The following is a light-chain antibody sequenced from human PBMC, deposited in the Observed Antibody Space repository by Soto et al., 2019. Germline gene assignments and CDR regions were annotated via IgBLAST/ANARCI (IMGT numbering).Light chain of an antibody. CDR3: CSHAGSRAYV. CDR1: SSDVGSRNL. Sequence: LTQPASVSGSPGQSITISCTGTSSDVGSRNLVSWYQQYPGKAPKLIIFEASKRPSGVSNRLSGSKSGSTASLTISGLQAEDEADYYCCSHAGSRAYVFGSGTKVTVL. J-gene: IGLJ1*01. V-gene: IGLV2-23*01. CDR2: EAS.